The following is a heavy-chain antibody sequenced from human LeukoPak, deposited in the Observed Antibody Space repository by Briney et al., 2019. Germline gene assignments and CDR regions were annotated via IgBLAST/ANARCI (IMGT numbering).Heavy chain of an antibody. J-gene: IGHJ4*02. CDR1: GGSFSGYY. Sequence: SETLSLTCAVYGGSFSGYYWSWIRQPPGKGLEWIGEINHSGSTNYNPSLKSRVTISVDTSKNQFSLKLSSLTAADTAVYYCALHSSSALFDYWGQGTLVTVSS. V-gene: IGHV4-34*01. D-gene: IGHD6-6*01. CDR3: ALHSSSALFDY. CDR2: INHSGST.